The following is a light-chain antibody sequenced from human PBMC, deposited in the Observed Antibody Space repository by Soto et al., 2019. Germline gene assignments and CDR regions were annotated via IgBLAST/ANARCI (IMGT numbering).Light chain of an antibody. CDR2: TAS. V-gene: IGKV1-5*01. Sequence: DIQMTQSPSTLSASVGDRVTITCRARQSISIWLAWYQQKPGKAPNLLIYTASTLQTGVPSRFSGSAFGTEFTLTISSLQPEDFATYYCQQLAGFPITFGQGTRLEIK. J-gene: IGKJ5*01. CDR1: QSISIW. CDR3: QQLAGFPIT.